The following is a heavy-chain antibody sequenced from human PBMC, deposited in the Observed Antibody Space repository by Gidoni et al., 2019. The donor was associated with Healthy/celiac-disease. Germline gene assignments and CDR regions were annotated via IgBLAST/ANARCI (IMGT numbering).Heavy chain of an antibody. CDR3: AKTSYYYDSSGYHATKPTDY. CDR1: GFTFSSYA. Sequence: EVQLLESGGGLVQPGGSLRLYCAASGFTFSSYAMRWVRQAPGKGLEVVSDISCSGGSTYYAASVKGRVTISRDNSKNTLYLQMNSLRAEDTAVYYCAKTSYYYDSSGYHATKPTDYWGQGTLVTVSS. V-gene: IGHV3-23*01. J-gene: IGHJ4*02. CDR2: ISCSGGST. D-gene: IGHD3-22*01.